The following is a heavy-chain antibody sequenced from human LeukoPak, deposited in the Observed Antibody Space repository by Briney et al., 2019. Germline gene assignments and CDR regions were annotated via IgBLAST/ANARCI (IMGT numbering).Heavy chain of an antibody. V-gene: IGHV3-23*01. CDR3: AKDRVGNSYLFDS. D-gene: IGHD6-6*01. CDR1: GFTFSSYA. J-gene: IGHJ4*02. Sequence: GGSLRLSCAAAGFTFSSYAMSWVCQAPGKGLEWVSGITNSGGNTYYADSVKGRFTISRDNSKNTLYLQMNSLRAEDTAVYYCAKDRVGNSYLFDSWGQGTLVTVSS. CDR2: ITNSGGNT.